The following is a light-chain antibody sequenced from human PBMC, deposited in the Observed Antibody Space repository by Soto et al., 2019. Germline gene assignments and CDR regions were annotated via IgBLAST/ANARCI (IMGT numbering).Light chain of an antibody. CDR2: DAS. CDR1: QSVSSY. CDR3: QQRSNWRRVT. J-gene: IGKJ5*01. V-gene: IGKV3-11*01. Sequence: EMVLTQSPATLSLSPGERATLSCRASQSVSSYLAWYQQKPGQAPRLLIYDASNRATGIPARFSGSGSGTDFTLTISSLEPEDFAVYYCQQRSNWRRVTFGQGTRLEIK.